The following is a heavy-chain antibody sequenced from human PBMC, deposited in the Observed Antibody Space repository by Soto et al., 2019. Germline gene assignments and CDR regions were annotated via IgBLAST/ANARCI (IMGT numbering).Heavy chain of an antibody. CDR3: ARTISGVVIKDYYYGMDV. V-gene: IGHV5-51*01. CDR1: GCRFSSYW. CDR2: IYPGDSDT. J-gene: IGHJ6*02. D-gene: IGHD3-3*01. Sequence: GAALQRSCKRCGCRFSSYWMGSVRQMTGKGLERMGIIYPGDSDTRYSPSFQGQLTISADKSISTAYLRWSSLKASDTAMYFCARTISGVVIKDYYYGMDVWRQGTAVAVS.